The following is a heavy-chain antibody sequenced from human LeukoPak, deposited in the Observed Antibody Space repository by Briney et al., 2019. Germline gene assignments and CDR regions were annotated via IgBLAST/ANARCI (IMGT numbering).Heavy chain of an antibody. Sequence: ASVKVSCTASGYTFTGYYMHWVRQAPGQGLEWMGWINPNSGGTNYAQKFQGRVTMTRDTSISTAYMELSRLRFDDTAVYYCASASDDSSGYYEVGYWGQGTLVTASS. CDR2: INPNSGGT. CDR3: ASASDDSSGYYEVGY. CDR1: GYTFTGYY. J-gene: IGHJ4*02. V-gene: IGHV1-2*02. D-gene: IGHD3-22*01.